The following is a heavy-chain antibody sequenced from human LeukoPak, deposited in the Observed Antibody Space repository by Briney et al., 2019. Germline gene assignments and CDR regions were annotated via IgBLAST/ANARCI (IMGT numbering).Heavy chain of an antibody. CDR1: GGTFSSYA. Sequence: GASVKVSCKASGGTFSSYAISWVRQAPGQGLEWMGGIIPIFGTANYAQKFQGRVTITGDESTSTAYMELSSLRSEDTAVYYCARSQYCSSTSCPVGYWGQGTLVTVSS. CDR2: IIPIFGTA. D-gene: IGHD2-2*01. J-gene: IGHJ4*02. CDR3: ARSQYCSSTSCPVGY. V-gene: IGHV1-69*13.